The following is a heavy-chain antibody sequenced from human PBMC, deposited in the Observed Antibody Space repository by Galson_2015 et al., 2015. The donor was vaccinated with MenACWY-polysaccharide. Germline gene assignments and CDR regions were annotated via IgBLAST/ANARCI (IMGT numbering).Heavy chain of an antibody. D-gene: IGHD2-21*02. J-gene: IGHJ4*02. Sequence: SLRLSCAASGFTFSSYAMHWVRQAPGKGLEWVAVISYDGSNKYYADSVKGRFTISRDNSKNTLYLQMNSLRAEDTAVYYCAKDQDIVVVTAIDYWGQGTPVTVSS. CDR3: AKDQDIVVVTAIDY. CDR1: GFTFSSYA. V-gene: IGHV3-30*04. CDR2: ISYDGSNK.